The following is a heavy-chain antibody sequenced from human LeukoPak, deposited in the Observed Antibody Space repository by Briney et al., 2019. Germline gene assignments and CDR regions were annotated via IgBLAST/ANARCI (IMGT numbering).Heavy chain of an antibody. CDR2: INPSDGST. CDR3: ARGRSGYD. V-gene: IGHV1-46*01. CDR1: GYIFITYY. D-gene: IGHD5-12*01. Sequence: ASVKVSCKASGYIFITYYLHWVRQAPGQGLEWMGVINPSDGSTNYAQKFQGRVTMTRDTSTRTVYMQLSSLRSDDTAVYYCARGRSGYDWGQGTLVTVSS. J-gene: IGHJ4*02.